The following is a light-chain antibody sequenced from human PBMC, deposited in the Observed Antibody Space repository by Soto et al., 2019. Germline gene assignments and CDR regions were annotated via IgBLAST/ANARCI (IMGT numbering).Light chain of an antibody. CDR3: QQLKSNLIT. V-gene: IGKV1-9*01. CDR1: QGINRF. CDR2: AAS. J-gene: IGKJ5*01. Sequence: DIQLTQSPSFLSASVGDRVTITCRASQGINRFLAWYQQKPGKAPKLLIYAASTLQSGVPSMFSGSGSGTEFTLTISSLQPEDFATYYCQQLKSNLITFGQGTRLEIK.